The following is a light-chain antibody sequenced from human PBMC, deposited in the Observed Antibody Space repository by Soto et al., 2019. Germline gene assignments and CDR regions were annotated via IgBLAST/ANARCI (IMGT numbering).Light chain of an antibody. CDR3: QHYGGLYT. J-gene: IGKJ2*01. CDR1: QSGYSW. Sequence: DFHMTQSPSTLSASVGDRVTITCRTSQSGYSWLAWYQQKPGKVPKLLIFDDSILQSGVPSKFNGSASGTEFTLTISSLQPDDFATYYCQHYGGLYTFGQGTKLEIK. V-gene: IGKV1-5*01. CDR2: DDS.